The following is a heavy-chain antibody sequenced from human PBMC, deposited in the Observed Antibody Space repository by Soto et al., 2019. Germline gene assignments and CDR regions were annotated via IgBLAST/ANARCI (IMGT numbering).Heavy chain of an antibody. J-gene: IGHJ5*02. V-gene: IGHV1-69*06. D-gene: IGHD3-22*01. CDR2: IIPIFGTT. CDR1: AGTFGSDA. Sequence: SVKNTCKASAGTFGSDAITRVRQAPGQGLEWVGRIIPIFGTTNYAQNLQGRVTISADKSTLTSYMELHSLTSDDTALYYCARDRTDSGYYTNWLDPWGQGTQVTVSS. CDR3: ARDRTDSGYYTNWLDP.